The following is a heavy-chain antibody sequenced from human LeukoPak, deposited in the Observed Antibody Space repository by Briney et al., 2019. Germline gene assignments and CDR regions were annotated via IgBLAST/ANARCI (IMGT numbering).Heavy chain of an antibody. J-gene: IGHJ4*02. CDR1: GGTFTSYA. CDR2: IIPIFGTA. CDR3: ARDRWPYSRRGVDYFDY. V-gene: IGHV1-69*05. D-gene: IGHD6-13*01. Sequence: SVKVSCKASGGTFTSYAISWVRQAPGQGLEWMGRIIPIFGTANYAQKFQGRVTITTAESTSTAYMELSGLRSEDTAVYYFARDRWPYSRRGVDYFDYWGQGTLVTVSS.